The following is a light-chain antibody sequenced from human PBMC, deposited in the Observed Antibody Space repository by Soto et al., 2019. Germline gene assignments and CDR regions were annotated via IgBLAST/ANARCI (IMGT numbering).Light chain of an antibody. CDR2: KAS. J-gene: IGKJ1*01. CDR1: QSISTW. CDR3: QQYNSYPRT. Sequence: DIQMTQSPSTLSASVGDRVTITCRASQSISTWLAWYQQKPGKAPILLIYKASNLESGVPSRFSGSGSGTEFTLTISSLQPDDFAAYYCQQYNSYPRTFGQGTKVEIK. V-gene: IGKV1-5*03.